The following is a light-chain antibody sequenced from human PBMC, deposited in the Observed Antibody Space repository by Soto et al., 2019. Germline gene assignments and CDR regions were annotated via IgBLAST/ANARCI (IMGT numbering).Light chain of an antibody. J-gene: IGKJ1*01. Sequence: DIVMTQSPDSLAVSLGERATINCKSSQSVLYSPNNKNYLAWYQQKPGQPPRLLVYWASTRESGVPDRLSGSGSGTDFTLTISSLQAQDAAVYYCHQYHSHTQTFGQGTKVEIK. CDR1: QSVLYSPNNKNY. CDR2: WAS. V-gene: IGKV4-1*01. CDR3: HQYHSHTQT.